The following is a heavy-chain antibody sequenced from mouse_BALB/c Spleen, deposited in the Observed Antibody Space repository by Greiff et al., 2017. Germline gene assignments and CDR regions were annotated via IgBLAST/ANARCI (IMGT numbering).Heavy chain of an antibody. V-gene: IGHV1S22*01. CDR1: GYTFPSYW. D-gene: IGHD2-4*01. CDR2: IYPGCGST. Sequence: LQQPGSELVRPGASVKLSCKASGYTFPSYWMHWVKQRPGQGLEWIGIIYPGCGSTNYDEKFKRKATLTVDTSSSTAYMQLSSLTSEDSAVYNGTREDDYDEGSDDWGQGTAGTVSA. CDR3: TREDDYDEGSDD. J-gene: IGHJ4*01.